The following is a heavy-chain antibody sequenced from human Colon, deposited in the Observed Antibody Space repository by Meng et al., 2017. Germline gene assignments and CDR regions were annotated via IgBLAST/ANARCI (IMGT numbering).Heavy chain of an antibody. CDR3: ARDRKHYGERGWFDP. CDR2: IHYSGSR. J-gene: IGHJ5*02. V-gene: IGHV4-61*01. D-gene: IGHD4-17*01. Sequence: GRVQESGPGLVRPSETLSLTCNVSGGSVSSASYYWSWIRQPPGKGLEWIGLIHYSGSRNYNPSLKSRVTISIDRSKNQFSLKLSSVTAADTAVYYCARDRKHYGERGWFDPWGQGTLVTVSS. CDR1: GGSVSSASYY.